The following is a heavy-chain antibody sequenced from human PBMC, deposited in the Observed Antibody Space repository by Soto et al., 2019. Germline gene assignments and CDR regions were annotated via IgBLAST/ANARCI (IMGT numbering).Heavy chain of an antibody. V-gene: IGHV3-30*18. CDR2: VSHDGSNK. Sequence: QVQLVESGGGVVQPERSLRLSCEASGFIFSSYGMHWVRQAPGKGLEWVAVVSHDGSNKKYVDSVEGRFTISRDNSKNTLYLQMNSLRAEDTAVYXCAKDTYYYGSSGYYIFDYWGQGTLVTVSS. CDR1: GFIFSSYG. J-gene: IGHJ4*02. CDR3: AKDTYYYGSSGYYIFDY. D-gene: IGHD3-22*01.